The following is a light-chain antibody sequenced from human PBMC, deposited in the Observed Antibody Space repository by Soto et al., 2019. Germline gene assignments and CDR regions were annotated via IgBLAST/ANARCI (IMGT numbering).Light chain of an antibody. J-gene: IGKJ2*01. CDR3: QQYGRSPLLYT. Sequence: EVVLTQSPGTLSLSPGETATLSCRASQSVNSDFLAWYQQKPGRAPRLLVYGSSTRAAGVPDRFSGSGSGTDFTLTISRLEPEDFAVYYCQQYGRSPLLYTFGQGTKLGVK. CDR2: GSS. CDR1: QSVNSDF. V-gene: IGKV3-20*01.